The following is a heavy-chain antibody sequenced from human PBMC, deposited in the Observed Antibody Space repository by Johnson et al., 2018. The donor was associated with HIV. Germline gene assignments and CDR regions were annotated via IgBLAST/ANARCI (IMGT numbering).Heavy chain of an antibody. D-gene: IGHD3-3*01. CDR1: GFTFSDYY. V-gene: IGHV3-7*03. CDR2: INVDGSER. CDR3: AKDGLWMAFDI. J-gene: IGHJ3*02. Sequence: EQLVESGGGLVKPGGSLRLSCAASGFTFSDYYMSWIRQAPGKGLEWVANINVDGSERYYVDSVKGRFTISRDNAKNSLYLQMNSLRAEDTAVYYCAKDGLWMAFDIWGQGTMVTVSS.